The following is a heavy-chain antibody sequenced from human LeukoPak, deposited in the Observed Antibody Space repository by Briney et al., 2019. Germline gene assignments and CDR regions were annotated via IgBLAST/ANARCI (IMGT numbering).Heavy chain of an antibody. D-gene: IGHD6-6*01. J-gene: IGHJ4*02. V-gene: IGHV3-23*01. CDR2: ISGSGGST. CDR3: AKDRPPWMV. Sequence: SGGSLRLSCAASGFTFSSYAMHWVRQAPGKGLEWVSAISGSGGSTYYADSVKSRFTISRDNSKNTLYPQMNSLRAEDTAVYYCAKDRPPWMVWGQGTLVTVSS. CDR1: GFTFSSYA.